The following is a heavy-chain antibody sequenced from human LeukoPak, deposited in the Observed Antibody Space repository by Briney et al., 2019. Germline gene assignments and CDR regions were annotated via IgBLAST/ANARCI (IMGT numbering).Heavy chain of an antibody. CDR2: IRTNGAGT. D-gene: IGHD4-17*01. V-gene: IGHV3-23*01. CDR3: ARDDYGDSGPLFDY. CDR1: GFTFSSYN. Sequence: GGSLRLSCAASGFTFSSYNMNWVRRAPGQGLEWVSTIRTNGAGTHYADSVRGRFTISRDDSKNTLYLQMDSLRAEDTAVYYCARDDYGDSGPLFDYWGQGTLVAVSS. J-gene: IGHJ4*02.